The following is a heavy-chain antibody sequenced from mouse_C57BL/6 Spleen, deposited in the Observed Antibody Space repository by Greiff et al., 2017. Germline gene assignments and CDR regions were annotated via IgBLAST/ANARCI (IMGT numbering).Heavy chain of an antibody. V-gene: IGHV1-62-2*01. CDR2: FYPGSGSI. Sequence: QVQLQQSGAELVKPGASVKLSCKASGYTFTEYTIHWVKQRSGQGLEWIGWFYPGSGSIKYNEKFKDKATLTADKSSSTVYMELSRLTSEDSAVYFCARHEFPLYYGSSGGFAYWGQGTLVTVSA. J-gene: IGHJ3*01. D-gene: IGHD1-1*01. CDR1: GYTFTEYT. CDR3: ARHEFPLYYGSSGGFAY.